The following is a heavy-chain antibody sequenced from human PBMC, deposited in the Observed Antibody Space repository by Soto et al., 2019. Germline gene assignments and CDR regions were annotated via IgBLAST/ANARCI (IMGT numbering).Heavy chain of an antibody. V-gene: IGHV3-74*01. D-gene: IGHD3-10*01. CDR1: GFTFSGSW. J-gene: IGHJ4*02. CDR2: INGDGSGT. CDR3: ARGIFGSGTANDY. Sequence: EVQLVESGGGLVQPGGSLRLSCAASGFTFSGSWMHWVRHAPGKGLVWVSRINGDGSGTSYADFVKGRFTISRDDAKTTLFLQMNGLRAEDTAVYYCARGIFGSGTANDYWGQGTLVTVSA.